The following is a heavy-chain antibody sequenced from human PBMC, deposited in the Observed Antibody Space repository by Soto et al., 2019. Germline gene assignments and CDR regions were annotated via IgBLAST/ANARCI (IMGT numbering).Heavy chain of an antibody. D-gene: IGHD2-8*01. Sequence: QVQLVQSGAEVKKPGDSLKVSCKASGYTFTSYDINWVRQATGQGLEWMGWMNPNNNNTGYAQKFQGRVTMTRNTSISTAYMELSSLGSEDTAVYYCARGPHPYFNDYWGQGTLVTVSS. J-gene: IGHJ4*02. CDR2: MNPNNNNT. V-gene: IGHV1-8*01. CDR3: ARGPHPYFNDY. CDR1: GYTFTSYD.